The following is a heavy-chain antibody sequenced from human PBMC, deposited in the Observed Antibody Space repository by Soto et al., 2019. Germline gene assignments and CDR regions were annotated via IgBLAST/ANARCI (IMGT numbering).Heavy chain of an antibody. V-gene: IGHV3-23*01. CDR1: GFTFRSYA. J-gene: IGHJ4*02. CDR3: AKSTSSWPD. D-gene: IGHD6-13*01. CDR2: ISNSGSST. Sequence: GVSLRLSCAASGFTFRSYAMSWVRQAPGKGLEWVSAISNSGSSTYYADSVKGRFTISRDNSKNTLSLQMNSLRAEDTAVYYCAKSTSSWPDWGQGTLGTVSS.